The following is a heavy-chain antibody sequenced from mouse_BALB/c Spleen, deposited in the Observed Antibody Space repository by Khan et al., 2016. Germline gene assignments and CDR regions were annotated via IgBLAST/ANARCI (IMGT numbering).Heavy chain of an antibody. D-gene: IGHD1-3*01. CDR3: ARGDQDNAAWFAS. J-gene: IGHJ3*01. Sequence: QVQLKESGPGLVAPSQSLSITCTVSGFSLTNSGVHWIRQPPGKGLEWLGVIWPGGSTDYNSALMSRLSITKDNSQNQVFFKRMMLQPENTAMYYYARGDQDNAAWFASWGQGTLVIVSA. V-gene: IGHV2-9*02. CDR2: IWPGGST. CDR1: GFSLTNSG.